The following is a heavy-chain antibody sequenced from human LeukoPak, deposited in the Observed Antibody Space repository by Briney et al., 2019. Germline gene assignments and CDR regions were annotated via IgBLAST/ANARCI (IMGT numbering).Heavy chain of an antibody. CDR1: GGSISSGSYY. CDR2: IYTSGST. CDR3: ARDFYGGKGPHYYYMDV. J-gene: IGHJ6*03. V-gene: IGHV4-61*02. D-gene: IGHD4-23*01. Sequence: PSETLSLTCTVSGGSISSGSYYWSWIRQPAGKGLEWIGRIYTSGSTNYNPSLKSRLTISVDTSKNHFSLKLSSVTAPDTAVYYCARDFYGGKGPHYYYMDVWGKGTTVTVSS.